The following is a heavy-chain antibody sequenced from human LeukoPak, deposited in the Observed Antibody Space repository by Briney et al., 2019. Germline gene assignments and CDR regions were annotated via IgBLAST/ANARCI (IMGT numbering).Heavy chain of an antibody. CDR3: ARGPGGYYYDSSGYRYYYYMDV. V-gene: IGHV1-8*01. Sequence: ASVKVSCKASGYTFTSYDINWVRQATGQGLEWMGWMNPNSGNTGYAQKFQGRVTMTRNTSISTAYMELSSLRSEDTAVYYCARGPGGYYYDSSGYRYYYYMDVWGKGTTVTISS. CDR1: GYTFTSYD. J-gene: IGHJ6*03. D-gene: IGHD3-22*01. CDR2: MNPNSGNT.